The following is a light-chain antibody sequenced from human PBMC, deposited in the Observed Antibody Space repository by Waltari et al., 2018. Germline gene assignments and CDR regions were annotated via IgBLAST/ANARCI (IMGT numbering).Light chain of an antibody. CDR1: SSDVGGQNY. CDR3: SSYTSTSTSLV. J-gene: IGLJ3*02. V-gene: IGLV2-14*01. Sequence: QSALTQPASVSGSPGQSITISCTGTSSDVGGQNYVSWYQQHPGKAPKLMIYDVTKRPSGVSDRFSGSKSGNTASLTISGLQAEDEAYYYCSSYTSTSTSLVFGGGTRLTVL. CDR2: DVT.